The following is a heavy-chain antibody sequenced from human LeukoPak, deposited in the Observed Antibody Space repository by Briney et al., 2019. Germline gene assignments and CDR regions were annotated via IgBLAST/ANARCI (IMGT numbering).Heavy chain of an antibody. V-gene: IGHV1-69*04. D-gene: IGHD3-10*01. CDR3: ARVADYYGSGSYSPFDY. CDR2: IIPILGIA. CDR1: GGTFSSYA. Sequence: SVKVSCKASGGTFSSYAISWVRQAPGQGLEWMGRIIPILGIANYAQKFQGRVTITADKSTSTAYMELSSLRSEDTAVYYCARVADYYGSGSYSPFDYWGQGTLVTVSS. J-gene: IGHJ4*02.